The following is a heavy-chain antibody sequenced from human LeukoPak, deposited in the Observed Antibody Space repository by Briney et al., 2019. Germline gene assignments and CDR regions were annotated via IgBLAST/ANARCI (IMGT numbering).Heavy chain of an antibody. D-gene: IGHD3-10*01. CDR3: PKDGFGELLYYYYYHGMDV. V-gene: IGHV3-23*01. CDR2: ISRSGSRT. CDR1: GFIFSSYA. Sequence: ARSLRLSCADSGFIFSSYAMRWVRQAPRKGIEWVSSISRSGSRTFHAASVKGQLTISSDPSTHPLYLQINSLRAEDTAVYYCPKDGFGELLYYYYYHGMDVWGQGTAVTVSS. J-gene: IGHJ6*02.